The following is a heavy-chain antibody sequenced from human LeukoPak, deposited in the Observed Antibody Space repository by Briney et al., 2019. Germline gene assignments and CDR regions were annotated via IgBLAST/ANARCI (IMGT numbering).Heavy chain of an antibody. V-gene: IGHV4-59*01. J-gene: IGHJ4*02. Sequence: SETLSLTCGVSGGSFSGYYWSWIRQLPGKGLEWIGYIYYSGSTNYNPSLKSRVTISVDTSKNQFSLKLSSVTAADTAVYYCARGGSWSGDYWGQGTLVTVSS. CDR3: ARGGSWSGDY. D-gene: IGHD6-13*01. CDR1: GGSFSGYY. CDR2: IYYSGST.